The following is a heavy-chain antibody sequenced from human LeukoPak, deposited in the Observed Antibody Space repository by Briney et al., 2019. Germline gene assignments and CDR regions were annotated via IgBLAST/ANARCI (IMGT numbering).Heavy chain of an antibody. CDR1: GFTFSSYW. V-gene: IGHV3-7*04. D-gene: IGHD6-13*01. Sequence: PGGSLRLSCAPSGFTFSSYWMSWVRQAPGKGLEWVANIKQDGSEKYYVDSVRGRFTISRDNAKNSLYLQMNSLRAEDTAVYYCARGWGAPAGIMDVWGKGTTVTVSS. CDR2: IKQDGSEK. CDR3: ARGWGAPAGIMDV. J-gene: IGHJ6*03.